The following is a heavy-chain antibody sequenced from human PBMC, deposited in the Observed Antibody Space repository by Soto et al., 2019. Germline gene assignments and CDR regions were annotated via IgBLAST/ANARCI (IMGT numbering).Heavy chain of an antibody. CDR2: VSGNNGAS. Sequence: XSVKGSWKASGYTSADFGISWVRQAPGQGLEWMGWVSGNNGASNPAPKVQGRITMTLDTSTGVSYMALRSLRSDDTAIYYCVRDQKYFRVNGNWFDSWGQGTLVTVSS. V-gene: IGHV1-18*04. J-gene: IGHJ5*01. CDR3: VRDQKYFRVNGNWFDS. CDR1: GYTSADFG. D-gene: IGHD2-2*01.